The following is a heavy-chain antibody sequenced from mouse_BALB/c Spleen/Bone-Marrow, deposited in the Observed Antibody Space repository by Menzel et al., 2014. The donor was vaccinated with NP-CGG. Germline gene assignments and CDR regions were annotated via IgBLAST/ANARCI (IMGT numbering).Heavy chain of an antibody. CDR3: VRHGYFGNYYYALDY. J-gene: IGHJ4*01. CDR2: TRSKSNNYAT. Sequence: EVKVVESGGGLEQPKGSLKLSCAASGFTFNTYAMNWVRQAPGKGLEWVARTRSKSNNYATYYADSVKDRFTISRDDSQNMLYLQMNNLKTEDTAMYYCVRHGYFGNYYYALDYWGQGTSVTVSS. CDR1: GFTFNTYA. V-gene: IGHV10-1*02. D-gene: IGHD2-1*01.